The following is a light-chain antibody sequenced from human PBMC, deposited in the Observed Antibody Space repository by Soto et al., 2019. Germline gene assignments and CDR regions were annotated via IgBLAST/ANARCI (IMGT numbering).Light chain of an antibody. CDR2: AAS. J-gene: IGKJ2*03. V-gene: IGKV1-39*01. CDR3: QQSVTFAYS. CDR1: QGIGSY. Sequence: DIQMTQSLSSLAASVGDRVSITCRARQGIGSYVNWDQQKPGKAPKLLIYAASSLQSGVPSKFNGSGSGAEFTLTISSPQPEDFASYNCQQSVTFAYSFGHSTKPEIK.